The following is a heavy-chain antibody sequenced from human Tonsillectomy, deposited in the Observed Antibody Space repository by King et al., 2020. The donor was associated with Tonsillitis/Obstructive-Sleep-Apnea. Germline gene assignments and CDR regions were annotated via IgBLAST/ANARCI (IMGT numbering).Heavy chain of an antibody. CDR1: GYTFSSYG. CDR3: ARGSMSHYYDSSGYYTFDY. V-gene: IGHV1-18*01. Sequence: QLVQSGAEVKKPGASVKVSCKASGYTFSSYGISWVRQAPGQGLEWMGWISAYNGHTNYAQKLQGRVTMTTDTSTSTAYMEVRSLRSDDTAVYYCARGSMSHYYDSSGYYTFDYWGQGTLVTVSS. D-gene: IGHD3-22*01. CDR2: ISAYNGHT. J-gene: IGHJ4*02.